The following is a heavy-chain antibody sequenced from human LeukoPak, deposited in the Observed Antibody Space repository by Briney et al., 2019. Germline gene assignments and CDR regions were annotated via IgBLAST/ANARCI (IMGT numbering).Heavy chain of an antibody. CDR1: GFTFDDYA. CDR3: AKDRVTKLAVRAFGY. CDR2: ISWNSDSI. V-gene: IGHV3-9*01. Sequence: GGSLRLSCAASGFTFDDYAMHWVRQAPGKGLEWVSGISWNSDSIGYADSVKGRFTISRDNAKNSLYLQMNSLRAEDTALYYCAKDRVTKLAVRAFGYWGQGTLVTVSS. J-gene: IGHJ4*02. D-gene: IGHD4-17*01.